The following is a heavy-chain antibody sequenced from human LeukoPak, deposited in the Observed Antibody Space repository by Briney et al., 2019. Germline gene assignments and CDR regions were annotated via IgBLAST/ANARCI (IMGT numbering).Heavy chain of an antibody. CDR3: ARDRDWYYFDY. CDR2: ISYDGSNK. J-gene: IGHJ4*02. Sequence: GGSLRLSCAASGFTFSSYGMHWVRQAPGKGLEWVAVISYDGSNKYYADSVKGRFTISRDNSKNTLYLQMNSLRAEDTAVYYCARDRDWYYFDYWGQGTLVTVSS. CDR1: GFTFSSYG. V-gene: IGHV3-30*03. D-gene: IGHD5-24*01.